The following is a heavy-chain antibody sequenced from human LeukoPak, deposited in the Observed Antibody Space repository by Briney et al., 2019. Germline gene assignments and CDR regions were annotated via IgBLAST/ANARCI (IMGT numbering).Heavy chain of an antibody. J-gene: IGHJ4*02. D-gene: IGHD6-19*01. Sequence: GASVTVSFTASGYTFTSYYMHWVGQAPGQGREWMGVINPSGGSASFTQKFQGRVTMTRDMSTSTVYMELSSLRSEDTAVYYCARDSAGNSGWLILDYWGQGTLVTVSS. V-gene: IGHV1-46*01. CDR3: ARDSAGNSGWLILDY. CDR2: INPSGGSA. CDR1: GYTFTSYY.